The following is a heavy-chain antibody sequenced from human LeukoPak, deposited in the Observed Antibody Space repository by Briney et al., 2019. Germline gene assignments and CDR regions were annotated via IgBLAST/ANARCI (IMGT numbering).Heavy chain of an antibody. D-gene: IGHD4-17*01. CDR1: GYTFTGYY. CDR3: VSRYVNTVTNEEGGY. CDR2: IIPIFGTA. Sequence: SVKVSCKASGYTFTGYYMHWVRQAPGQGLEWMGRIIPIFGTANYAQKFQGRVTITTDESTSTAYMELSSLRSEDTAVYYCVSRYVNTVTNEEGGYWGQGTLVTVSS. V-gene: IGHV1-69*05. J-gene: IGHJ4*02.